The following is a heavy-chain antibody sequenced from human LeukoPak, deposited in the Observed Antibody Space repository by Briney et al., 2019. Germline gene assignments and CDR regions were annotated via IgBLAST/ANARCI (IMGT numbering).Heavy chain of an antibody. CDR2: ISTYNGNT. V-gene: IGHV1-18*01. J-gene: IGHJ4*02. CDR1: GYTFTSYG. D-gene: IGHD6-19*01. Sequence: ASVKVSCKASGYTFTSYGIGWVRQAPGQGLEWMGWISTYNGNTNYAQKLQGRVSMTTDTSTSTAYMELRSLRSGDTAVYYCARSSLAVAGSVFDYWGQGTLVTVS. CDR3: ARSSLAVAGSVFDY.